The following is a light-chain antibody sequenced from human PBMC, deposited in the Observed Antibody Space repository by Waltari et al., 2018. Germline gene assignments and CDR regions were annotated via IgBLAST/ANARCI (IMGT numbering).Light chain of an antibody. Sequence: QAVVTQEPSLPVSPGGTVTLTCVSSTGPVTSHHWPSWFQQKPGQAPQTLIYDTSARHPWTPARFSGSLLGGKAALTLSGAQPEDEADYYCLLTYPGGRAVFGGGTELTVL. J-gene: IGLJ2*01. CDR1: TGPVTSHHW. CDR2: DTS. CDR3: LLTYPGGRAV. V-gene: IGLV7-46*01.